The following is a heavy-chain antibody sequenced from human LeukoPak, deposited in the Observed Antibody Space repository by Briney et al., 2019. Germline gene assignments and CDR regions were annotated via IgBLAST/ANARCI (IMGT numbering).Heavy chain of an antibody. V-gene: IGHV1-69*04. J-gene: IGHJ4*02. CDR2: IIPILGIA. D-gene: IGHD1-26*01. Sequence: SVKVSCKASGGTFSSYAISWVRQAPGQVLEWMGRIIPILGIANYAQKFQGRVTITADKSTSTAYMELSSLRSEDTAVYYCARDLQSGSYVFDYWGQGTLVTVSS. CDR3: ARDLQSGSYVFDY. CDR1: GGTFSSYA.